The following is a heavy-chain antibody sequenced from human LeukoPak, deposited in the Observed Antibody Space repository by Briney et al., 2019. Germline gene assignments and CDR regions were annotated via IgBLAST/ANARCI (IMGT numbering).Heavy chain of an antibody. CDR2: IYSGGST. V-gene: IGHV3-53*01. Sequence: GGSLRLSCAASGFTVSSNYMSWVRQAPGKGLEWVSVIYSGGSTYYADSVKGRFTISRDNSKNTLYLQMNSLRAEDTAVYYCARVRYFDWLAPGFDYWGQGTLVIVSS. CDR3: ARVRYFDWLAPGFDY. J-gene: IGHJ4*02. D-gene: IGHD3-9*01. CDR1: GFTVSSNY.